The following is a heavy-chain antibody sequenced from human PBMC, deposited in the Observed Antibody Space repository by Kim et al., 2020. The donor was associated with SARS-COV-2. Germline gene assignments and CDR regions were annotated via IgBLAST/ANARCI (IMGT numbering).Heavy chain of an antibody. D-gene: IGHD3-10*01. CDR3: ARGPYYYGSGSVRIDY. V-gene: IGHV1-69*01. Sequence: KCQGRVTITADESTSTAYMELSSLRSEDTAVYYCARGPYYYGSGSVRIDYWGQGTLVTVSS. J-gene: IGHJ4*02.